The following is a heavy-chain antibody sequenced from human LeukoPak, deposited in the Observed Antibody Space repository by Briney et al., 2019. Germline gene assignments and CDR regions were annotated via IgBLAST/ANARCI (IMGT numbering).Heavy chain of an antibody. Sequence: PSETLSLTCAVFGGSISSYYWSWVRQTPGKGLEWIGYIYYTGGTNYNPSLKSRVTISLDTSKNQFSLKLKSVTAVDTAVYHCARIEVAVADKGGSYFDYWGQGALVTVSS. CDR3: ARIEVAVADKGGSYFDY. CDR2: IYYTGGT. J-gene: IGHJ4*02. D-gene: IGHD2-15*01. V-gene: IGHV4-59*01. CDR1: GGSISSYY.